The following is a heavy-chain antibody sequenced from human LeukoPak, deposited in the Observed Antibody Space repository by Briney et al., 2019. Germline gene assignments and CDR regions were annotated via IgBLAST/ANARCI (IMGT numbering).Heavy chain of an antibody. CDR2: ISSSSSYI. D-gene: IGHD2-21*02. J-gene: IGHJ5*02. V-gene: IGHV3-21*01. CDR1: GFTFSSYS. Sequence: GGSLRLSCAASGFTFSSYSMNWVRQAPGKGLEWVSSISSSSSYIYYADSVKGRFTISRDNAKNSLYLQMNSLRAEDTAVYYCARRYCGGDCYSPYNWFDPWGQGTLVTVSS. CDR3: ARRYCGGDCYSPYNWFDP.